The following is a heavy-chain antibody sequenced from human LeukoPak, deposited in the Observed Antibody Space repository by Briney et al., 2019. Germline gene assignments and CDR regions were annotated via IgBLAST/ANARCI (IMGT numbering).Heavy chain of an antibody. Sequence: GGSLRLSCAASGFTFSSYAMSWVRQAPGKGLEWVSAISGSGGSTYYADSVKGRFTISRDNAKNTLYLQMNSLTAEDTALYYCARGASSGYRIDYWGQGTLVTVSS. CDR3: ARGASSGYRIDY. D-gene: IGHD5-18*01. CDR2: ISGSGGST. CDR1: GFTFSSYA. J-gene: IGHJ4*02. V-gene: IGHV3-23*01.